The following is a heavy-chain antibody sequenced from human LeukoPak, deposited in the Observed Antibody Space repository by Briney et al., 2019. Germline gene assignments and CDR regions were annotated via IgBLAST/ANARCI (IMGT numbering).Heavy chain of an antibody. J-gene: IGHJ3*02. CDR2: IKSKTDGGTT. D-gene: IGHD2-2*01. CDR1: GFTFSNAW. V-gene: IGHV3-15*01. CDR3: TTGTVPAALDAFDI. Sequence: GGSLRLSCVASGFTFSNAWMSWVRQAPGKGLEWVGRIKSKTDGGTTDYAAPVKGRFTISRDDSKNTLYLQMNSPKTEDTAVYYCTTGTVPAALDAFDIWGQGTMVTVSS.